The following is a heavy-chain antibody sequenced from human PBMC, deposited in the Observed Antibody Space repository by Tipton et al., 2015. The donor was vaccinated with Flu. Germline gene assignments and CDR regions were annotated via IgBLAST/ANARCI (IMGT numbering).Heavy chain of an antibody. Sequence: VQLVQSGAELKKMGESLKISCEGSGFTFTDYWIGWVRQMPGKGLEWMGMIYPGDSETRYGPSFQGQVTISADRSVSTAYLQWSSLRASDTAMYYCGRQPYRGTGRPPFAFWGQRALVTVSS. CDR2: IYPGDSET. J-gene: IGHJ4*02. CDR3: GRQPYRGTGRPPFAF. D-gene: IGHD3-10*01. V-gene: IGHV5-51*01. CDR1: GFTFTDYW.